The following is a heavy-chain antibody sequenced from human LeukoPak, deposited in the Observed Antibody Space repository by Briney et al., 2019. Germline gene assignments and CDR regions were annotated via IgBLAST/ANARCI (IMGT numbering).Heavy chain of an antibody. Sequence: ASVKVSCKASGGTFSSYAISWVRQAPGQGLEWMGGIIPIFGTANYAQKFQGRVTITGDESTSTAYMELSSLRSEDTAVYYCARHPHPDYSNYVVMTHWFDPWGQGTLVTVSS. CDR3: ARHPHPDYSNYVVMTHWFDP. J-gene: IGHJ5*02. CDR2: IIPIFGTA. CDR1: GGTFSSYA. V-gene: IGHV1-69*13. D-gene: IGHD4-11*01.